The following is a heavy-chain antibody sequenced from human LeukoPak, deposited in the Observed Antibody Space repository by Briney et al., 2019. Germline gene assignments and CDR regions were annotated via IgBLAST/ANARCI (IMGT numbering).Heavy chain of an antibody. J-gene: IGHJ6*03. CDR3: ARVNYYDSSGYYAYYYYMDV. Sequence: SETLSLTCTVSGGSISSYYWSWIRQPAGKGLEWIGRIYTSGSTNYNPSLKSRVTISVDKSENQFSLKLSSVTAADTAVYYCARVNYYDSSGYYAYYYYMDVWGKGTTVTVSS. D-gene: IGHD3-22*01. V-gene: IGHV4-4*07. CDR2: IYTSGST. CDR1: GGSISSYY.